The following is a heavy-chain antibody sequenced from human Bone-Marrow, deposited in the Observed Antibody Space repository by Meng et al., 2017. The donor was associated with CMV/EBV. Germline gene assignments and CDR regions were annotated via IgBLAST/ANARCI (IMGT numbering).Heavy chain of an antibody. V-gene: IGHV4-4*02. CDR2: IYHSGSP. CDR1: GGSISSSNW. J-gene: IGHJ4*02. Sequence: GGSISSSNWWIRFRQPAGKGLEWIEEIYHSGSPNYKRSLKSRVTISVDKSKNQFSLKLNSVTAADTAVYYCARVNVLRFLEWHYFDYWGQGTLVTVSS. CDR3: ARVNVLRFLEWHYFDY. D-gene: IGHD3-3*01.